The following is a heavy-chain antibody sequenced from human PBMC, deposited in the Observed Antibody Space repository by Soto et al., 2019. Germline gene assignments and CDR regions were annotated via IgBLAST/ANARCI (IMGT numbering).Heavy chain of an antibody. J-gene: IGHJ6*02. Sequence: EVQLVESGGGLVQPGRSLRLSCAASGFRFDDYGMHWVRQVPGKGLEWVSGISYYSGSIGYADSVKSRFTISRDNAKNSLYLQMDSPRAEDTALYYCAKSMGGTANGMDVWGQGITVTVFS. D-gene: IGHD2-15*01. CDR2: ISYYSGSI. CDR1: GFRFDDYG. V-gene: IGHV3-9*01. CDR3: AKSMGGTANGMDV.